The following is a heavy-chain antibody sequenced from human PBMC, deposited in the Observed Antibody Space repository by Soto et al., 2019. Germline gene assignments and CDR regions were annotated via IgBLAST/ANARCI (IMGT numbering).Heavy chain of an antibody. CDR2: IGGGGGPI. CDR1: GFTFSDYY. CDR3: ARVLGDVGPYYYHYGMDV. V-gene: IGHV3-11*01. D-gene: IGHD2-15*01. J-gene: IGHJ6*04. Sequence: QVQLVESGGGLGKPGGSLRLSCEVSGFTFSDYYMTWIRHAPGRGLEWVAYIGGGGGPIYYADSVKGRFAISRDNAKSSLFLDIRSLRAECTAVYYCARVLGDVGPYYYHYGMDVWGKGTEVTVSS.